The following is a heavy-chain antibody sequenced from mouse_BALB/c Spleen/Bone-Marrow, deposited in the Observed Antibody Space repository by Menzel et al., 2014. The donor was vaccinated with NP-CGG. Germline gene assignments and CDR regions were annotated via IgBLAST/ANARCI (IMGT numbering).Heavy chain of an antibody. CDR2: INPSTGYT. V-gene: IGHV1-7*01. Sequence: VQLQQSGAELAKPGASVKMSCRASGYTFTSYWMHWVKQRPGQGLEWIGYINPSTGYTEYNQKFKDKATLTADKSSNTAYMQQSSRTSEDSAVYYCARSYGSSPVFAYWGQGTLVTVSP. CDR3: ARSYGSSPVFAY. CDR1: GYTFTSYW. D-gene: IGHD1-1*01. J-gene: IGHJ3*01.